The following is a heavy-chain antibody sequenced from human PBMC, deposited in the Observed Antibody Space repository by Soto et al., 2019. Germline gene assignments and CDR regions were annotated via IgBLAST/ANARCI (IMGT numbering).Heavy chain of an antibody. J-gene: IGHJ4*02. CDR1: VCTFSNYC. CDR3: ARSRSQWLALDS. CDR2: GSSGGGYT. D-gene: IGHD6-19*01. V-gene: IGHV3-21*04. Sequence: EGSLRLSCTASVCTFSNYCLTWVRQSPGKGLAWVSFGSSGGGYTDVADSGKGRCTISRYNARESGFLEMNSLRDEDTGIYYCARSRSQWLALDSWGQGNRVTVSS.